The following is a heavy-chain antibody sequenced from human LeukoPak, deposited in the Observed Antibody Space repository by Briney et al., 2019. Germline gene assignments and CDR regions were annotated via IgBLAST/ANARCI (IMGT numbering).Heavy chain of an antibody. Sequence: SETLSLTCTVSGGSISSYYWSWIRQPPGKGLEWIGYIYYSGSTNYNPSLKSRVTISVDTSKNQFSLKLSSVTAADTAVYYCARHRTYCSGGSCQAFDYWGQGTLVTVSS. CDR1: GGSISSYY. V-gene: IGHV4-59*08. D-gene: IGHD2-15*01. CDR2: IYYSGST. CDR3: ARHRTYCSGGSCQAFDY. J-gene: IGHJ4*02.